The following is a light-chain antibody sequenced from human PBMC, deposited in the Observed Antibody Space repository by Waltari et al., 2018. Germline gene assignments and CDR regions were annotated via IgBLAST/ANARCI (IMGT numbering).Light chain of an antibody. CDR3: QQYNSYPRT. Sequence: DIQMTQSPSTLSASVGDRVTITCRASQSISSWLAWYQQKPGKAPKPLVYKASSLESGVPSRFSGSGSVTEFTLTISSLQPDDFATYYCQQYNSYPRTFGQGTKVEIK. CDR2: KAS. CDR1: QSISSW. J-gene: IGKJ1*01. V-gene: IGKV1-5*03.